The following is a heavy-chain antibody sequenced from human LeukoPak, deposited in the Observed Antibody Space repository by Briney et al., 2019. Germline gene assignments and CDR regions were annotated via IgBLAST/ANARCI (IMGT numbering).Heavy chain of an antibody. D-gene: IGHD3-10*01. J-gene: IGHJ4*02. CDR2: ISGSGGST. CDR3: AKGRNYYGSGSYLYY. V-gene: IGHV3-23*01. Sequence: GGSLRLSCAASGFTFSSYGMSWVRQAPGKGLEWVSAISGSGGSTYYADSVKGRFTISRDNSKNTLYLQMNSPRAEDTAVYYCAKGRNYYGSGSYLYYWGQGTLVTVSS. CDR1: GFTFSSYG.